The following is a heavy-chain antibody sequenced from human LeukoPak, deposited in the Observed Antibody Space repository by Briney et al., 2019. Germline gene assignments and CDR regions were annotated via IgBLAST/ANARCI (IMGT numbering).Heavy chain of an antibody. CDR3: ARLDCISDTCYNY. CDR1: GDSISTDY. D-gene: IGHD2-21*01. Sequence: SETLSPTCIVSGDSISTDYWSWIRQSPGKGLEWIGYINYSGNSEYNPSLKSRVTISVDRSKNQVSLKMTSVTAADTAVYYCARLDCISDTCYNYWALGALVTVSS. V-gene: IGHV4-59*08. CDR2: INYSGNS. J-gene: IGHJ4*02.